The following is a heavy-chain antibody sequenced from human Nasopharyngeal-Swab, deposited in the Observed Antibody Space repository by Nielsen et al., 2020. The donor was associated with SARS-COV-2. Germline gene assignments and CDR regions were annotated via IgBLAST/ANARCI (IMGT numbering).Heavy chain of an antibody. CDR2: INHSGSI. J-gene: IGHJ4*02. V-gene: IGHV4-34*01. CDR3: ATFDYYDSS. D-gene: IGHD3-22*01. CDR1: GGSFSGYY. Sequence: ESLKISCAVYGGSFSGYYWSWIRQSPGKGLEWIGEINHSGSINYNLSLKSRVTISVETSKNQFSLKLSSVTAADTAVYYCATFDYYDSSWGQGTLVTVSS.